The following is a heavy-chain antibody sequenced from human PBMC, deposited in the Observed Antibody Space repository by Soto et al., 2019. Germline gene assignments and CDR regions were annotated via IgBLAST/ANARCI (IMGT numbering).Heavy chain of an antibody. CDR2: IKSKTDGGNT. CDR1: GFTFSNAW. D-gene: IGHD2-15*01. V-gene: IGHV3-15*07. J-gene: IGHJ6*02. CDR3: TTMWVYSTPNYYYYYGMDV. Sequence: GGSLRLSCAASGFTFSNAWMNWVRQAPGKGLEWVGRIKSKTDGGNTDYAAPVKGRFTISRDDSKNTLYLQMNSLKTEDTAVYYCTTMWVYSTPNYYYYYGMDVWGQGTTVTVSS.